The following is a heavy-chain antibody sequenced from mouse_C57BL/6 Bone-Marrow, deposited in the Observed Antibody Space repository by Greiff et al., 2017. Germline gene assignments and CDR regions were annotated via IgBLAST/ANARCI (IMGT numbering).Heavy chain of an antibody. V-gene: IGHV1-81*01. J-gene: IGHJ2*01. CDR1: GYTFTSYG. D-gene: IGHD1-1*01. CDR2: IYPRNGNT. CDR3: ARNYGSSFDY. Sequence: QVQLQQSGAELARPGASVKMSCKASGYTFTSYGISWVKQRTGQGLEWIGEIYPRNGNTYYNEKFKGKATLTADKSSSTAYMVLRDLTSVDSAVYICARNYGSSFDYWGQGTTLTVSS.